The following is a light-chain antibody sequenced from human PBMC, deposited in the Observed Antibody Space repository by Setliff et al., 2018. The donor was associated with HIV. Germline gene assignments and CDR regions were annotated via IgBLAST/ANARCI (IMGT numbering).Light chain of an antibody. CDR3: CSYAGSSSDV. V-gene: IGLV2-23*02. Sequence: QSALTQPASVSGSPGQSITISCTGTSSDVGTYNLVSWYQQYPGKVPKLVIFEVSKRPSGVSHRFSGSKSGNTASLTMSGLQAEDEADYYCCSYAGSSSDVFGTGTKGTVL. CDR1: SSDVGTYNL. CDR2: EVS. J-gene: IGLJ1*01.